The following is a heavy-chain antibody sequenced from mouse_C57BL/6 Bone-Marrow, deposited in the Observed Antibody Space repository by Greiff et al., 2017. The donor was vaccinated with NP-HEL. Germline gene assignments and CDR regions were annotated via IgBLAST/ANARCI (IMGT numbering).Heavy chain of an antibody. J-gene: IGHJ4*01. V-gene: IGHV1-76*01. CDR1: GYTFTDYY. CDR2: IYPGSGNT. Sequence: QVQLKESGAELVRPGASVKLSCKASGYTFTDYYINWVKQRPGQGLEWIARIYPGSGNTYYNEKFKGKATLTAEKSSSTAYMQLSSLTSEDSAVYFCASLYYGNDYAMDYWGQGTSVTVSS. D-gene: IGHD2-1*01. CDR3: ASLYYGNDYAMDY.